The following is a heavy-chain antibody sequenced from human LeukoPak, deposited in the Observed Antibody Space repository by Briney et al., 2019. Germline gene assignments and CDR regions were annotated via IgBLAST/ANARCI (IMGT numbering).Heavy chain of an antibody. Sequence: PGGSLRLSCVASGFTFSAYAMNWVRLAPGKGLEWVSTFKTNSGQVYYAESVRGRFTISRDNSKNTVYLQMNSLRDEDTAVYYCAARGYCSSTSCLLEYWGQGTLVTVSS. CDR2: FKTNSGQV. D-gene: IGHD2-2*01. CDR1: GFTFSAYA. V-gene: IGHV3-23*01. J-gene: IGHJ4*02. CDR3: AARGYCSSTSCLLEY.